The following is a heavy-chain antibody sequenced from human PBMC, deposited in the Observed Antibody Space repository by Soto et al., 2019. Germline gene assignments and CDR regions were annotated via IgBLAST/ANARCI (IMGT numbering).Heavy chain of an antibody. J-gene: IGHJ4*02. CDR2: INYSGNT. CDR3: PRGGGSTDYVANYYFDY. CDR1: GGSLSSGSFS. D-gene: IGHD4-17*01. V-gene: IGHV4-30-2*01. Sequence: QLRLQESGSGLVKPSQTLSLTCTVSGGSLSSGSFSWGWIRQPPGKGLEWIGYINYSGNTYYNPSLRRRVTTSRDMPTNQVSLKLGSVTAADTAVYYCPRGGGSTDYVANYYFDYWGRGTLVTVSS.